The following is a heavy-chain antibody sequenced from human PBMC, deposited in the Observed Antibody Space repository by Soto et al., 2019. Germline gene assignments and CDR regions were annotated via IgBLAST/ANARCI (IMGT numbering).Heavy chain of an antibody. CDR3: ARDLYSSSSPYYYGMDV. CDR1: GASVSSGSYY. J-gene: IGHJ6*02. CDR2: FFYTGST. V-gene: IGHV4-61*01. Sequence: TLSLTCTVSGASVSSGSYYWSWIRQPPGKGLEWIGYFFYTGSTSYNPSLKSRVTISVDTSKNQFSLTLSSVTDADTAVYYCARDLYSSSSPYYYGMDVWGQGTTVTVSS. D-gene: IGHD6-6*01.